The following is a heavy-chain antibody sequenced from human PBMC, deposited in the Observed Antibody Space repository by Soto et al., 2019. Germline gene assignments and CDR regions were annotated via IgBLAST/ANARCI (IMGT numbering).Heavy chain of an antibody. Sequence: ASLRLACKPSGNPFSSFCISCVIHSSVQLLECMGWISAYNGNRNYAQKFQGRVTMTADTSTNTAYMGLRSLRSDDTAMYYCARDLDLAYYVSGSQMSHWGQGTLVTVS. D-gene: IGHD3-10*01. J-gene: IGHJ4*02. V-gene: IGHV1-18*01. CDR1: GNPFSSFC. CDR2: ISAYNGNR. CDR3: ARDLDLAYYVSGSQMSH.